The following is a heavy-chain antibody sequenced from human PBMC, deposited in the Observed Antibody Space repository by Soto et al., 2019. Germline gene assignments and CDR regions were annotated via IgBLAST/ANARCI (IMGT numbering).Heavy chain of an antibody. D-gene: IGHD4-17*01. J-gene: IGHJ5*02. CDR3: AKDAISGDGIWLMDS. V-gene: IGHV3-23*01. CDR2: LLRSGSSA. CDR1: GFTFRNYA. Sequence: GKSLKISCAASGFTFRNYAMTWARQAPGKGLEWVSSLLRSGSSAYYADSVRGRFTISSDTSANSLYLQMDNLRAEDTAIYYCAKDAISGDGIWLMDSWGQGTVVTVSS.